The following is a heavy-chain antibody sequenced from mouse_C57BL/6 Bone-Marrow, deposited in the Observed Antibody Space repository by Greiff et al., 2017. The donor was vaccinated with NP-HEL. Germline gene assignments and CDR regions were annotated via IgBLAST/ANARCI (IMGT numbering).Heavy chain of an antibody. J-gene: IGHJ1*03. Sequence: QVQLQQPGAELVKPGASVTLSCKASGYTFTSYWMHWVKQRPGQGLEWIGMIHPNSGSTNYNEKFKSKATLTVDKSSSTAYMLLSSLTSYDSAVYFCAPTGMYFDVWGTGTTVTVSS. D-gene: IGHD4-1*02. CDR3: APTGMYFDV. CDR1: GYTFTSYW. V-gene: IGHV1-64*01. CDR2: IHPNSGST.